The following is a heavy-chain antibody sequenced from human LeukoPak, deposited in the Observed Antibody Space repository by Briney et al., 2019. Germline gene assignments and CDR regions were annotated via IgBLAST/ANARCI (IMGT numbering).Heavy chain of an antibody. CDR2: IYYSGST. V-gene: IGHV4-59*01. Sequence: PSETLSLTCTVSGGSISSYYWSWIRQPPGKGLEWIGYIYYSGSTNYNPSLKSRVTISVDTSKNQFSLKLSSVTAADTAVYYCASSPYDFWSGYNYWYFDLWGRGTLVTVSS. D-gene: IGHD3-3*01. CDR1: GGSISSYY. CDR3: ASSPYDFWSGYNYWYFDL. J-gene: IGHJ2*01.